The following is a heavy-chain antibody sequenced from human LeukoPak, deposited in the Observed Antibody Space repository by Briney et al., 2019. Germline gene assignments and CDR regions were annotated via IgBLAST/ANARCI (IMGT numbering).Heavy chain of an antibody. CDR2: ISAYNGDT. CDR1: GYTFTSYG. J-gene: IGHJ3*02. V-gene: IGHV1-18*01. D-gene: IGHD3-22*01. Sequence: ASVKVSCKASGYTFTSYGISWVRQAPGQGLEWMGWISAYNGDTNYAQKLQGRVTMTTDTSTSTAYMELRSLRSDDTAVYYCARGGPAPHRITLIVVASSTDAFDIWGQGSMVTVSS. CDR3: ARGGPAPHRITLIVVASSTDAFDI.